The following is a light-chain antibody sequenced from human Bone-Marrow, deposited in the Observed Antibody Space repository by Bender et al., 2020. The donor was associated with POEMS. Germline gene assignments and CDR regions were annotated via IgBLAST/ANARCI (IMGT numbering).Light chain of an antibody. CDR1: SIGRNP. CDR3: STWDDRLNAWL. V-gene: IGLV1-44*01. Sequence: QSVLTQPPSASGTPGQRVTISSSGGSIGRNPINWYQQLPGAAPKLLIYDNDKRASGIPDRFSASKSGSSASLAISGLQSEDAADYYCSTWDDRLNAWLFGGGTKLTVL. CDR2: DND. J-gene: IGLJ3*02.